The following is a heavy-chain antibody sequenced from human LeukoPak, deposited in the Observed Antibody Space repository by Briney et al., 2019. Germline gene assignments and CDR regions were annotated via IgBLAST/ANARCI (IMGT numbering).Heavy chain of an antibody. V-gene: IGHV3-48*03. CDR3: ARKELEGSWFDP. J-gene: IGHJ5*02. D-gene: IGHD3-3*01. Sequence: TGGSLRLSCAASGFTLSPYAMNWVRQAPGKGLEWIAFISDSGHTKYNAASVKGRFTISRDNAKNSVFLQMNSLRDEDTAVYYCARKELEGSWFDPWGQGTLVTVTS. CDR1: GFTLSPYA. CDR2: ISDSGHTK.